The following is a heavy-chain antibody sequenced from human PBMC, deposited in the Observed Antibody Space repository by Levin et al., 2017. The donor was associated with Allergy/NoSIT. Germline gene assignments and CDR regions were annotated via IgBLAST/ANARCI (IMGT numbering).Heavy chain of an antibody. CDR1: GGSISSSSYY. D-gene: IGHD2-2*01. Sequence: SETLSLTCTVSGGSISSSSYYWGWIRQPPGKGLEWIGSIYYSGSTYYNPSLKSRVTISVDTSKNQFSLKLSSVTAADTAVYYCSGGELLFSTGPFPFDYWGQGTLVTVSS. V-gene: IGHV4-39*01. J-gene: IGHJ4*02. CDR3: SGGELLFSTGPFPFDY. CDR2: IYYSGST.